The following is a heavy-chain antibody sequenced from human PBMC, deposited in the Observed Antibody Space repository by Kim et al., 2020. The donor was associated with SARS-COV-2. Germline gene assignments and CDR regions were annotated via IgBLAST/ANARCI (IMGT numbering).Heavy chain of an antibody. CDR1: GFTFSSYE. J-gene: IGHJ6*02. D-gene: IGHD5-12*01. V-gene: IGHV3-48*03. CDR2: IGSSGSTI. CDR3: ASTVDIVATGRKYYYYYGMDV. Sequence: GGSLRLSCAASGFTFSSYEMNWVRQAPGKGLEWVAYIGSSGSTIYYADPVKGRFTISRDNAKNSLYLQMNSLRAEDTAVYYCASTVDIVATGRKYYYYYGMDVWGQGTTVTVSS.